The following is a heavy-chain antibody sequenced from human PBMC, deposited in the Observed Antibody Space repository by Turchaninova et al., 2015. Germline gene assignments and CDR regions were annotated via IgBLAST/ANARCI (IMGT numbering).Heavy chain of an antibody. Sequence: VQLVQSGAEVKKPGASVKVSCMAAGFPFTDYYLHWVRRAPGKGIEWMGWINTNSGGTKYAQKFQGRVTMTRDTSIDTVHMELSRLNSDDTAVYYCARDEGGAVAGTLDYWGQGTLATVSS. D-gene: IGHD6-19*01. CDR3: ARDEGGAVAGTLDY. CDR1: GFPFTDYY. J-gene: IGHJ4*02. CDR2: INTNSGGT. V-gene: IGHV1-2*02.